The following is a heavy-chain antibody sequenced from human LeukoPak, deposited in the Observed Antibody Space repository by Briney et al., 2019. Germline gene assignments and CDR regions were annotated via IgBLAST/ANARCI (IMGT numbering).Heavy chain of an antibody. V-gene: IGHV3-66*02. J-gene: IGHJ4*02. Sequence: GGSLRLSCAASGFTVSGNYMSWVRQAPGKGLEWLSVIHRGGNTYYADSVKGRFTISRDNSKNTLYLQLNSLRAEDTAVYYCARDSTYYYDSGSSGPHYFDNWGQGTLVTVSS. CDR2: IHRGGNT. D-gene: IGHD3-10*01. CDR1: GFTVSGNY. CDR3: ARDSTYYYDSGSSGPHYFDN.